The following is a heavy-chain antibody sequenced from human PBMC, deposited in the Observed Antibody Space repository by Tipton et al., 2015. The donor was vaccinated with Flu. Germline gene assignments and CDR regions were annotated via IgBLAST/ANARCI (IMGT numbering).Heavy chain of an antibody. Sequence: QLVQSGAEVRKPGASVKVSCKTSGYSFNTYGISWVRQAPGQGLEWMGWISAYTDNRNYAQRFQGRVTMTTDTSTSTAFMELRSLTFDDTAVYYCARDGAGYNGAFDMWGQGTMVIVSS. J-gene: IGHJ3*02. D-gene: IGHD5-24*01. V-gene: IGHV1-18*01. CDR1: GYSFNTYG. CDR3: ARDGAGYNGAFDM. CDR2: ISAYTDNR.